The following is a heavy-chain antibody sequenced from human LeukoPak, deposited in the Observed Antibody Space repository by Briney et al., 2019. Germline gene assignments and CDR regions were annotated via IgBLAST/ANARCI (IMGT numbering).Heavy chain of an antibody. Sequence: PSETLSLTCTVSGGSINSGSYYWGWIRQSPGKGLEWIGEIYHSGSTNYNPSLQSRVTISMDRSKNQFSLKLRSVTAADTAMYYCARDREAMTGTKGGIDFWGRGTLVTVSS. CDR3: ARDREAMTGTKGGIDF. J-gene: IGHJ4*02. V-gene: IGHV4-39*07. CDR1: GGSINSGSYY. CDR2: IYHSGST. D-gene: IGHD6-19*01.